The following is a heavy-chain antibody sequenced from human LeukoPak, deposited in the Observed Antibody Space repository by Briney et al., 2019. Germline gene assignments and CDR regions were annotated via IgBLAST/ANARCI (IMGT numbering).Heavy chain of an antibody. V-gene: IGHV4-61*02. Sequence: NPSQTLSLTCTVSGGSTSSGSYYWSWIRQPAGKGLEWIGRIYTSGSTNYNPSLKSRVTISVDTSKNQFSLKLSSVTAADTAVYYCARGLEFYYDSSGYYYNWFDPWGQGTLVTVSS. CDR2: IYTSGST. CDR1: GGSTSSGSYY. D-gene: IGHD3-22*01. J-gene: IGHJ5*02. CDR3: ARGLEFYYDSSGYYYNWFDP.